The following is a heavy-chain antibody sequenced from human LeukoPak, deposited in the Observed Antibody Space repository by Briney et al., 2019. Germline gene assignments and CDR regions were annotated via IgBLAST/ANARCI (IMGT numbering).Heavy chain of an antibody. Sequence: ASVKVSCKASGYTFTGYYMHWVRQAPGQGLEWMGWINPNSGGTNYAQKFQGRVTMTRDTSISTAYMDLSRLTSDDTAVFYCARANQRTYYYDSSGSKGAFDIWGQGTMVTVSS. CDR2: INPNSGGT. J-gene: IGHJ3*02. D-gene: IGHD3-22*01. V-gene: IGHV1-2*02. CDR1: GYTFTGYY. CDR3: ARANQRTYYYDSSGSKGAFDI.